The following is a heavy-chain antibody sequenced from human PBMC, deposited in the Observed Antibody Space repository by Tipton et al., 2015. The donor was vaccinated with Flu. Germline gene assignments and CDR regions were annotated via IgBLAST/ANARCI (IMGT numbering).Heavy chain of an antibody. J-gene: IGHJ4*02. D-gene: IGHD3-10*01. CDR1: GGSLSSFY. CDR3: ARGSGSGTFVIFDY. V-gene: IGHV4-4*07. Sequence: LRLSCTVSGGSLSSFYWTWIRQPAGKGLEWIGRIYSSGITKYNPSLKSRVTMSVDTSKNQFSLSLSSVTAADTAVYYCARGSGSGTFVIFDYWGQGTLVAISS. CDR2: IYSSGIT.